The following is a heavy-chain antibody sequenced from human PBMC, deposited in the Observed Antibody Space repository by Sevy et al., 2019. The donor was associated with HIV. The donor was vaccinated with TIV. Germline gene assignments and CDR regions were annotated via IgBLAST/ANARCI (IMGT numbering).Heavy chain of an antibody. V-gene: IGHV3-15*07. D-gene: IGHD1-1*01. Sequence: GGSLRLSCEASGFTFSDAWMNWVRQAPGKGLEWVGRIKTRAAGETTDYAAPVKGRFTISRDDSKNTLFLQMNSLIIEDTAIYYCATDGLERGYYCFDSWSQGTLVTVSS. CDR1: GFTFSDAW. CDR3: ATDGLERGYYCFDS. J-gene: IGHJ4*02. CDR2: IKTRAAGETT.